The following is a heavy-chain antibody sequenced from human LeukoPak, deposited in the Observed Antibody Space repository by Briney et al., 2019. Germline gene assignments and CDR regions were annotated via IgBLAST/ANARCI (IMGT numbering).Heavy chain of an antibody. J-gene: IGHJ4*02. D-gene: IGHD5-18*01. V-gene: IGHV1-69*06. CDR3: ATGRARIQLWSTFDY. CDR1: GGTFSSYA. Sequence: SVKVSCKASGGTFSSYAISWVRQAPGQGLEWMGGIIPIFGTANYAQKFQGRVTMTEDTSTDTAYMELSSLRSEDTAVYYCATGRARIQLWSTFDYWGQGTLVTVSS. CDR2: IIPIFGTA.